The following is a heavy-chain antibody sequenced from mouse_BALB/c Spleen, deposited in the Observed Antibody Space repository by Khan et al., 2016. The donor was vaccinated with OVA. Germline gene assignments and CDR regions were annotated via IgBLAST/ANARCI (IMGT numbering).Heavy chain of an antibody. CDR2: INTYTGEP. D-gene: IGHD2-10*01. V-gene: IGHV9-3-1*01. Sequence: LVESGPELKKPGETVKISCKASGHTFTNFGMNWVKQAPGKGLKWMGWINTYTGEPTYADDFNGRFAFSLEASASTAYLQINNLTNEDTATYFCAGPPYFSYALDNWGQGTSVTVSA. CDR3: AGPPYFSYALDN. J-gene: IGHJ4*01. CDR1: GHTFTNFG.